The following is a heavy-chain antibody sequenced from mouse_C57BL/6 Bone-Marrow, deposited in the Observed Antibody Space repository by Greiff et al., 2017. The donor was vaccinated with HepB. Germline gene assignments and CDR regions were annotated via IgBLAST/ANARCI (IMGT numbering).Heavy chain of an antibody. CDR2: INAGGTYT. Sequence: EVQVVESGGDLVKPGGSLKLSCAASGFTFSTSGMSWVRQTPDKRLEWVAAINAGGTYTYYANSVRGRFTISRDTAKNTLFLLMSSLKSEDSAIYYCARDRFDYYFDYLGQGTTLTVSS. D-gene: IGHD2-14*01. CDR3: ARDRFDYYFDY. CDR1: GFTFSTSG. J-gene: IGHJ2*01. V-gene: IGHV5-6*01.